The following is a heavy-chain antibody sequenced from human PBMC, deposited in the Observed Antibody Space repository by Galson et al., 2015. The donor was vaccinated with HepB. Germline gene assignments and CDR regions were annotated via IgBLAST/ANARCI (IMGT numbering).Heavy chain of an antibody. CDR2: ITPVNGNT. J-gene: IGHJ4*02. CDR1: GYTFTYRY. CDR3: VGHCSGGSCRMGD. Sequence: SVKVSCKASGYTFTYRYLHWVRQAPGQALEWMGWITPVNGNTNYAQKFQDRVTITRDMSMSIAYMELSSLRSEDTAMYYCVGHCSGGSCRMGDWGQGTLVTVSS. D-gene: IGHD2-15*01. V-gene: IGHV1-45*02.